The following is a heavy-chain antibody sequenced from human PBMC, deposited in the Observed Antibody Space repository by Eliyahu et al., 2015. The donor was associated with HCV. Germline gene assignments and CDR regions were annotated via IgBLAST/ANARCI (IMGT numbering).Heavy chain of an antibody. V-gene: IGHV1-46*01. CDR1: GYSFTNYY. J-gene: IGHJ4*02. CDR3: ARVPGIQLWLPFDY. D-gene: IGHD5-18*01. CDR2: IDPSGYIT. Sequence: QVQLVQSGPEVKTPGASVKVSCKASGYSFTNYYINWVRQAPGQGLEWMGIIDPSGYITNYAQRFQNRITMTRDTSTRTIYMELTGLKSGDTAVYYCARVPGIQLWLPFDYWGQGTLVTVSS.